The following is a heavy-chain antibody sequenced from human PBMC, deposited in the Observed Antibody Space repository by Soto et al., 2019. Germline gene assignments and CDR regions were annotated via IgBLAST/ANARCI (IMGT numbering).Heavy chain of an antibody. D-gene: IGHD2-2*01. Sequence: SETLSLTCTVSGGSISSYYWSWIRQPPGKGLEWIGYIYYSGSTNYNPSLKSRVTISVDTSKNQFSLKLSSVTAADTAVYYCARVPYCSSTSCHKKNYYYYYMDVWVKGTTVT. CDR2: IYYSGST. J-gene: IGHJ6*03. CDR1: GGSISSYY. CDR3: ARVPYCSSTSCHKKNYYYYYMDV. V-gene: IGHV4-59*01.